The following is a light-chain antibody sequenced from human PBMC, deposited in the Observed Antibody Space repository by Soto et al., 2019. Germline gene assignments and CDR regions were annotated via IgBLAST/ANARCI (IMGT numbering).Light chain of an antibody. CDR1: QSVSSN. V-gene: IGKV3-15*01. Sequence: EIVMTQSPATLSVSPGERATLSCRASQSVSSNLAWYQQKPGQAPRLLIYGASTRATGIPARFSGSGSGTEVTLPISSLQSEDFAVYYCQQYNNWPQTFGQGNKVEIK. CDR3: QQYNNWPQT. J-gene: IGKJ1*01. CDR2: GAS.